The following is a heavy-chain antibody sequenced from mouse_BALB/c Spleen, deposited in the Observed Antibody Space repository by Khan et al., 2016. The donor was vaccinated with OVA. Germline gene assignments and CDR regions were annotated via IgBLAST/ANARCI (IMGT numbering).Heavy chain of an antibody. J-gene: IGHJ3*01. Sequence: EVELVESGGDLVKPGGSLKLSCAASGFTFSSYSMSWVRQTPDKRLEWVASISRGGDYTYYPDSVKGRFTISRDNAKNTLYLQLSDLKSEDTAMYYAVDHLAGSFAYWGQGTLVTVSA. CDR3: VDHLAGSFAY. CDR1: GFTFSSYS. CDR2: ISRGGDYT. D-gene: IGHD1-1*01. V-gene: IGHV5-6*01.